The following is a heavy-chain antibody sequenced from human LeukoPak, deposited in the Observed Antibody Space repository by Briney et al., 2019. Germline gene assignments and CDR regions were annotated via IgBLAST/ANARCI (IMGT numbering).Heavy chain of an antibody. J-gene: IGHJ6*03. CDR3: AGAGGGYYFYYYYMDV. CDR1: GFTFSSYA. D-gene: IGHD3-16*01. V-gene: IGHV3-30*01. Sequence: GGSLRLSCAASGFTFSSYAMHWVRQAPGKGLEWVAVISYDGSNKYYADSVKGRFTISRDNSKNTLYLQMNSLRAEDTAVYYCAGAGGGYYFYYYYMDVWGKGTTVTVSS. CDR2: ISYDGSNK.